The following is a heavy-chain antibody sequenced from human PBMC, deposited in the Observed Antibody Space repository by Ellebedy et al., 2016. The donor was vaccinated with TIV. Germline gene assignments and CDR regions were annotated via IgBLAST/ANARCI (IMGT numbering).Heavy chain of an antibody. CDR3: ARNRWFGELSRNYWYFDL. V-gene: IGHV4-34*01. CDR1: GGSFSAYS. D-gene: IGHD3-10*01. CDR2: VSRSVSM. J-gene: IGHJ2*01. Sequence: MPSETLSLTCAVYGGSFSAYSWSRIRQLPGKGLEWVAEVSRSVSMNNNPALKSRINISVDTPKKQLSLKLRSVTAADTGIYYCARNRWFGELSRNYWYFDLWGRGTLVTVSS.